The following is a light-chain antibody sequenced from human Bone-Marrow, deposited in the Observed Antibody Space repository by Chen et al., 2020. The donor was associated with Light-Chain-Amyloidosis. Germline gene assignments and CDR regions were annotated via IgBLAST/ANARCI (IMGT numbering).Light chain of an antibody. V-gene: IGLV2-14*01. Sequence: QSALTQPASLSGSPGQSLTISVTGTSSDVGGDNHVSWYQQHPDNAPKLMIYEVANRPSWVHDRFSGYKSDNTASLTSSGLQTEDEDDYFCSSYTITNPLVFGSGTRVTVL. CDR1: SSDVGGDNH. CDR3: SSYTITNPLV. CDR2: EVA. J-gene: IGLJ1*01.